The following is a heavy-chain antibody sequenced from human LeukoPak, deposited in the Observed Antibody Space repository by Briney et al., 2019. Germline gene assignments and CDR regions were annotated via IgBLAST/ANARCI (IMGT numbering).Heavy chain of an antibody. Sequence: GGSLRLSCAASGFTFSSYAMSWVRQAPGKGLEWVSAISGSGGSTYYADSVKGRFTISRDNSKNTLYLQMNSLRAEDTDVYYCAKDINWNDGFDYWGQGTLVTVSS. CDR1: GFTFSSYA. V-gene: IGHV3-23*01. CDR2: ISGSGGST. CDR3: AKDINWNDGFDY. J-gene: IGHJ4*02. D-gene: IGHD1-1*01.